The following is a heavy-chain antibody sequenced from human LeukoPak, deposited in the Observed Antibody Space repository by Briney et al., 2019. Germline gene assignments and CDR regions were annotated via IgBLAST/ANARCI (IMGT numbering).Heavy chain of an antibody. D-gene: IGHD2-2*02. CDR2: IKQDGSEK. CDR3: ARIGNVPAAIFYYYYYMDV. V-gene: IGHV3-7*01. Sequence: GGSLRLPCAASRFTFSSYWMSWVRQAPGKGLEWVANIKQDGSEKYYVDSVKGRFTISRDNAKNSLYLQMNSLRAEDTAVYYCARIGNVPAAIFYYYYYMDVWGKGTTVTVSS. CDR1: RFTFSSYW. J-gene: IGHJ6*03.